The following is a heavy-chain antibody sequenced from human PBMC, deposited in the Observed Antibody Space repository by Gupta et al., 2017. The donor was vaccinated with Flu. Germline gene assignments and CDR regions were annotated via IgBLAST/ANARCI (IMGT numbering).Heavy chain of an antibody. CDR1: GFMFSKNW. J-gene: IGHJ5*02. CDR3: ATEYWYRFDP. Sequence: EVVLVESGGGLVQSGGSLRLSCAASGFMFSKNWMSWVRQAPGRGLEWVAKINEIGSEKYYADSVKGRFIISRDNDRNSLYLQTNSLGPDDTAMYYCATEYWYRFDPWGQGTLVTVAS. CDR2: INEIGSEK. V-gene: IGHV3-7*04. D-gene: IGHD1-1*01.